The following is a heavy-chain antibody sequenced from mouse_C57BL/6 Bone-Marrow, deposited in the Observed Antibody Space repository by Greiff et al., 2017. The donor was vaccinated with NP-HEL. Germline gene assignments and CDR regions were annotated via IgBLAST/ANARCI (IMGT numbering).Heavy chain of an antibody. CDR3: AIYYGSSYWYFDV. V-gene: IGHV1-59*01. D-gene: IGHD1-1*01. CDR2: IDPSDSYT. J-gene: IGHJ1*03. CDR1: GYTFTSYW. Sequence: VQLQQPGAELVRPGTSVKLSCKASGYTFTSYWMHWVKQRPGQGLEWIGVIDPSDSYTNYNQKFKGKATLTVDTSSSTAYMQLSSLTSEDSAVYYCAIYYGSSYWYFDVWGTGTTVTVSS.